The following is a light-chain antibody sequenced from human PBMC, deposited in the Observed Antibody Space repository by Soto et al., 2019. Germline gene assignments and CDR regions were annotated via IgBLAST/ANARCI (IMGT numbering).Light chain of an antibody. CDR1: QRLLSSY. CDR2: DAA. CDR3: QQFGRSVT. V-gene: IGKV3-20*01. Sequence: EIVLTQSPATLSLSPGEGATLSCRASQRLLSSYLVWYQQRPGQAPRLLIYDAATRAPGIPDRFSGSGFGTDFILTITRLEPEDFAVYYCQQFGRSVTFGGGTRVEI. J-gene: IGKJ4*01.